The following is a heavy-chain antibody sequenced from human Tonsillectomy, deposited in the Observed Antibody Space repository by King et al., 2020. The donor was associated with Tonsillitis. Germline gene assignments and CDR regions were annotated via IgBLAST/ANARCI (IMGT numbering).Heavy chain of an antibody. D-gene: IGHD3-22*01. Sequence: VQLVESGGGLVQPGGSLRLSCAASGFTFSSYWMSWVRQAPGKGLEWVANIKQDGSENYYVDSVKGRFTISRDNAKNSLYLQMNSLRAEDTAVYYCARDRRYYYDSSDHYLDWGLGTLVTVSS. CDR3: ARDRRYYYDSSDHYLD. CDR1: GFTFSSYW. J-gene: IGHJ4*02. V-gene: IGHV3-7*03. CDR2: IKQDGSEN.